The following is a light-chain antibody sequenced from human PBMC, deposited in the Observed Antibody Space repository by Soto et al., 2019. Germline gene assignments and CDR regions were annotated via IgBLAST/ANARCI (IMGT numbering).Light chain of an antibody. V-gene: IGKV3-20*01. Sequence: EIVLTQSPGTLSLSPGVRAILSCRDSQSVSSRYLAWYQQKPGQAPRLLMYGASSRATGIPDRFSGSGSGTDFTLTISRLEPEDFAVYYCQQYGSSPPYTFGQGTKLEIK. J-gene: IGKJ2*01. CDR2: GAS. CDR3: QQYGSSPPYT. CDR1: QSVSSRY.